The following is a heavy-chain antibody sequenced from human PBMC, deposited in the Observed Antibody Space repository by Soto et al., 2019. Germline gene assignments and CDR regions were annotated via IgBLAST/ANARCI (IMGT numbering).Heavy chain of an antibody. Sequence: QVQLVQSGAEVKKPGASVTLSCKSSGYTFTNYYVHWVRQAPGQGLEWMGMITPRGGATTYTQKFRGRVIMSRVTSTSTVYMELSRLRSDDTAVYFCARAPRDDLYSFDYWGRGTLVSVSS. J-gene: IGHJ4*02. V-gene: IGHV1-46*01. CDR1: GYTFTNYY. D-gene: IGHD2-21*02. CDR3: ARAPRDDLYSFDY. CDR2: ITPRGGAT.